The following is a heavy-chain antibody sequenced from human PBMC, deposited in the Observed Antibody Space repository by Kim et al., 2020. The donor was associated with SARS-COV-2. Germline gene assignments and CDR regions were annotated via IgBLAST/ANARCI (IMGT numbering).Heavy chain of an antibody. J-gene: IGHJ6*02. Sequence: ASVKVSCKASGYAFTDYIIHWVRQAPGQGLEWMGWIDPKSGDTHYAQSFQGRVTMTRHTSVSTAYLDLSRLTSDDTAVYYCARDEVPTILGMEDVWGQGITVTVSS. CDR2: IDPKSGDT. V-gene: IGHV1-2*02. CDR3: ARDEVPTILGMEDV. D-gene: IGHD3-16*01. CDR1: GYAFTDYI.